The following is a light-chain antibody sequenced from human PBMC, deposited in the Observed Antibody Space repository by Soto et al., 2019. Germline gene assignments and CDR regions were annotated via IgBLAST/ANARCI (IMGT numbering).Light chain of an antibody. J-gene: IGKJ2*01. CDR1: QSVSSSY. CDR3: QQYGSSQGYT. CDR2: GAS. V-gene: IGKV3-20*01. Sequence: EIVLTQSPGTLSLSPGERATLSCRASQSVSSSYLAWYQQKPGQAPRLLIYGASSRATGIPDRFSGSGSGTDFTLTISRLAPEDFAVYYCQQYGSSQGYTGGQGTKLEIK.